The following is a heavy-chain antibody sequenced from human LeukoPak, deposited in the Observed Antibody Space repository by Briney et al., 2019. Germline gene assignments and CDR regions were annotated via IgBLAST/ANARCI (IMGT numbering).Heavy chain of an antibody. V-gene: IGHV3-30*02. CDR2: IRYDGSNK. D-gene: IGHD3-3*01. CDR1: GFTFSSYG. J-gene: IGHJ5*02. Sequence: GGSLRLSCAASGFTFSSYGMHWVRQAPGKGLELVAFIRYDGSNKYYADSVKGRFTISRDNSKNTLYLQMNSLRAEDTAVYYCARDFWSGYPNWFDPWGQGTLVTVSS. CDR3: ARDFWSGYPNWFDP.